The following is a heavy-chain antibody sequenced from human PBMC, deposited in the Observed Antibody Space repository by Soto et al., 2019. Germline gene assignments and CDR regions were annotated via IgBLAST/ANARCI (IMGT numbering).Heavy chain of an antibody. CDR1: GYSFSTYW. CDR3: GRTGPAPGRGLGFYFGMDV. Sequence: EVQLVQTGAEVKKPGESLTISCKTSGYSFSTYWISWVRQRPGKGLEWMGRINPGNPYINYSPSFEGHVTMSVDKSTITVCLQWSSLEASDSAMYYCGRTGPAPGRGLGFYFGMDVWGQGATVTVCS. CDR2: INPGNPYI. D-gene: IGHD3-22*01. J-gene: IGHJ6*02. V-gene: IGHV5-10-1*03.